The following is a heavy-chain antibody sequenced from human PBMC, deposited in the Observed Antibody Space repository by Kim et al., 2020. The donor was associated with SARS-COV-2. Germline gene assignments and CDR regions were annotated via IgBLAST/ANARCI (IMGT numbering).Heavy chain of an antibody. J-gene: IGHJ6*03. CDR3: ARDGYDFWSGKLYYYYHMDV. Sequence: GGSLRLSCAASGFTFSSYWMHWVRQAPGKGLVWVSRINSDGSSTSYADSVKGRFTISRDNAKNTLYLQMNSLRAEDTAVYYCARDGYDFWSGKLYYYYHMDVWGKGTTVTVSS. V-gene: IGHV3-74*01. CDR1: GFTFSSYW. CDR2: INSDGSST. D-gene: IGHD3-3*01.